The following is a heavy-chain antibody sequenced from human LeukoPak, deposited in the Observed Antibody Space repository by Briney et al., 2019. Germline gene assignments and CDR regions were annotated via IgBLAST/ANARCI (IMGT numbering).Heavy chain of an antibody. CDR3: ARDQLSSGSGGEYYFDY. D-gene: IGHD3-10*01. Sequence: ASVKVSCKASGYTFTSYGISWVRQAPGQGLEWMGWISAYNGNTNYAQKLQGRVTITRDTSASTAYMELSSLRSEDTAVYYCARDQLSSGSGGEYYFDYWGQGTLVTVSS. CDR1: GYTFTSYG. V-gene: IGHV1-18*01. CDR2: ISAYNGNT. J-gene: IGHJ4*02.